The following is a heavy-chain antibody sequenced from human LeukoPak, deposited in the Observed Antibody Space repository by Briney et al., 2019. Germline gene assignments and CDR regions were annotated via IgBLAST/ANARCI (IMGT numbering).Heavy chain of an antibody. D-gene: IGHD4-23*01. V-gene: IGHV3-7*01. Sequence: GGSLRLSCAAPGLTFSSYWMNWVRQAPGKGLEWVAHIKQGGSEIYYVASVKGRFTISRDNAKNSLYLQMNSLRVDDTAVYYCARDRGYSTFDYWGQGTLVTVSS. CDR1: GLTFSSYW. CDR2: IKQGGSEI. J-gene: IGHJ4*02. CDR3: ARDRGYSTFDY.